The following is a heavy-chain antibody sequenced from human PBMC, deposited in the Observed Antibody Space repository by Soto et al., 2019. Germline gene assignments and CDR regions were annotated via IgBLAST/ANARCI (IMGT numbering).Heavy chain of an antibody. D-gene: IGHD6-13*01. J-gene: IGHJ4*02. CDR2: INPNSGGT. Sequence: ASVKVSCKASGYTFTGYYMHWVRQAPGQGLEWMGWINPNSGGTNYAQKFQGWVTMTRDTSISTAYMELSRLRSDDTAVYYCARDPNSSSWPYYFDYWGQGTHVTGSS. CDR3: ARDPNSSSWPYYFDY. V-gene: IGHV1-2*04. CDR1: GYTFTGYY.